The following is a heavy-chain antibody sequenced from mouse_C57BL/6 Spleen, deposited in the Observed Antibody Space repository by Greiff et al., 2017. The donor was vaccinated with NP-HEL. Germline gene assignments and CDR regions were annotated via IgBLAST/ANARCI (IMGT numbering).Heavy chain of an antibody. J-gene: IGHJ4*01. V-gene: IGHV1-39*01. CDR3: ARSYGYDNAMDY. Sequence: EVQLQQSGPELVKPGASVKISCKASGYSFTDYNMNWVKQSNGKSLEWIGEIDPSDSYTNYNQKFKGKSTLTVDKSSSTAYMQLSSLTSEDSAVYYCARSYGYDNAMDYWGQGTSVTVSS. CDR2: IDPSDSYT. D-gene: IGHD2-2*01. CDR1: GYSFTDYN.